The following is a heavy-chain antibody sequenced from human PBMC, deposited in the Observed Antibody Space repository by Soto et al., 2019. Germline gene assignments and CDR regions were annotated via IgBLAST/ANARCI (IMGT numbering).Heavy chain of an antibody. CDR2: ISGSGGST. Sequence: GGSLSLSCAASGFTFSSYAMSWVCQAPGKGLEWVSAISGSGGSTYYADSVKGRFTISRDNSKNTLYLQMNSLRAEDTAVYYCAKQTYYDFWSGYYRPSNWFDPWGQGTLVTVSS. J-gene: IGHJ5*02. D-gene: IGHD3-3*01. V-gene: IGHV3-23*01. CDR3: AKQTYYDFWSGYYRPSNWFDP. CDR1: GFTFSSYA.